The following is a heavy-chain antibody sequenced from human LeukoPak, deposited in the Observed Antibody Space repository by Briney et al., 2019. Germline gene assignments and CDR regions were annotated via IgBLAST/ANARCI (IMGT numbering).Heavy chain of an antibody. J-gene: IGHJ6*02. CDR3: ARSRHIAAAGTDYYGMDV. CDR1: GFTFSSYW. Sequence: GGSLRLSGAASGFTFSSYWMSWVRQAPGKGLEWVANIKQDGSEKNYVDSVKGRFTISRDNAKNSLYLQMNSLRAEETAVYYCARSRHIAAAGTDYYGMDVWGQGTTVTVSS. V-gene: IGHV3-7*01. CDR2: IKQDGSEK. D-gene: IGHD6-13*01.